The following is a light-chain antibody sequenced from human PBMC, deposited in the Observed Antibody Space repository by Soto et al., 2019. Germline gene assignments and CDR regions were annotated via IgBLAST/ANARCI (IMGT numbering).Light chain of an antibody. CDR2: GAS. Sequence: EIVMTQSPATLSVSPGERATLSCRASQSVRSNLAWYQQKPGQAPRLLIYGASTRATGISAMFSGSGSGTEFTLTISSLQPEDFAVYYCQHYDSWPLTFGGGTKVEIK. CDR1: QSVRSN. J-gene: IGKJ4*01. CDR3: QHYDSWPLT. V-gene: IGKV3-15*01.